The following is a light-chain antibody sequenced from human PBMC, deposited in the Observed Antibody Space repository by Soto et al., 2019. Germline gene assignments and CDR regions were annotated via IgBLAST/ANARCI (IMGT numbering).Light chain of an antibody. CDR2: GAS. Sequence: EIVLTQSPGTLSLSPGERATLSCRASQSVSSSYLAWYQQKPGQAPRLLIYGASSRATGIPDRFSGSGSGTDFTLTISGLEPEDFVVYYCQQYGSSPLFTFGPGTKVDIK. V-gene: IGKV3-20*01. CDR1: QSVSSSY. J-gene: IGKJ3*01. CDR3: QQYGSSPLFT.